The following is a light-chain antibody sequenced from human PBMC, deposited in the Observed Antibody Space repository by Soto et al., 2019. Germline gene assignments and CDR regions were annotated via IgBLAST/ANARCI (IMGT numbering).Light chain of an antibody. CDR1: QSVSSSY. CDR2: DAS. Sequence: EIVLTQSPATLSLSPGERATLSCGASQSVSSSYLAWYQQKPGLAPRLVIYDASSRDTGIPDRVSGSGSGTDFTLTISRLEPEDFAVYDCQQYGSSPITFGQGTKVDIK. V-gene: IGKV3D-20*01. CDR3: QQYGSSPIT. J-gene: IGKJ1*01.